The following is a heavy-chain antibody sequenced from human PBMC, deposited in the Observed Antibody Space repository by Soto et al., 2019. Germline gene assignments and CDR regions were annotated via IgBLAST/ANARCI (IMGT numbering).Heavy chain of an antibody. CDR1: PLSFSGYY. CDR3: DHEPYLDY. CDR2: LNHSGST. V-gene: IGHV4-34*01. J-gene: IGHJ4*02. Sequence: SEALSLPCSVYPLSFSGYYWSWIRQPPRKGLDWIGELNHSGSTHYNPSHKSSVTISVDTSKNQFPLKLSSVTAAHTAVYFCDHEPYLDYWGQGTLVNVSS.